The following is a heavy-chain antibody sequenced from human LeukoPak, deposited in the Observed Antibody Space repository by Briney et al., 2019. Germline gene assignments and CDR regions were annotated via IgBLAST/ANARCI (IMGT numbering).Heavy chain of an antibody. D-gene: IGHD6-19*01. CDR3: ARAKRLGSGWYD. CDR2: IIPIFGTA. J-gene: IGHJ4*02. Sequence: ASVKVSFRASGGTFSIYAISWARQAPGQGLEWMGGIIPIFGTANYAQKFQGRVTITADESTSTAYMELSSLRSEDTAVYYCARAKRLGSGWYDWGQGTLVTVSS. V-gene: IGHV1-69*13. CDR1: GGTFSIYA.